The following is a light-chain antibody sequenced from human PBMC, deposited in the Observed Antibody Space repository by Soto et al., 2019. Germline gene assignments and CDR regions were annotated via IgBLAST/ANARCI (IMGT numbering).Light chain of an antibody. CDR1: SSDVGGYNY. CDR2: EVS. V-gene: IGLV2-14*01. Sequence: QSALTQPDSVSGSPGQSITISCTGTSSDVGGYNYVSWYQQHPGKAPKLMIYEVSNRPSGVSNRFSGSKSGNTASLTISGLQAEDEADYYCSSYTSSSTRVFGGGPKLTVL. CDR3: SSYTSSSTRV. J-gene: IGLJ3*02.